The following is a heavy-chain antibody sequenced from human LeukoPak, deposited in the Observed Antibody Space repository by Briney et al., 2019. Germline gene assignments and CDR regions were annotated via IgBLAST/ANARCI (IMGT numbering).Heavy chain of an antibody. J-gene: IGHJ5*02. CDR2: MNPNSGNT. V-gene: IGHV1-8*03. D-gene: IGHD3-3*01. CDR3: ARAYTYYDFWSGENWFDP. Sequence: ASVKVSCKASGYTFTSYDINWVRQATGQGLEWMGWMNPNSGNTGYAQKIQGRVTITRNTSISTAYMELSSLRSEDTAVYYCARAYTYYDFWSGENWFDPWGQGTLVTVSS. CDR1: GYTFTSYD.